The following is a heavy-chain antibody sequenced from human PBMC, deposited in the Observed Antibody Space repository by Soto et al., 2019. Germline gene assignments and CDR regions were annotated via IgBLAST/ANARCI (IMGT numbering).Heavy chain of an antibody. CDR1: GYTFTNYA. J-gene: IGHJ4*02. D-gene: IGHD5-12*01. Sequence: QVELVQSEAEEKKPGASVTVSCKASGYTFTNYAMHWVRQAPGQRLEWMGWINAGNGNTKYSQKFQGRVTITRDTSASTAYMELSSLRSEDTAVYYCARVSGYYLPDYWGQGTLVTVSS. V-gene: IGHV1-3*05. CDR2: INAGNGNT. CDR3: ARVSGYYLPDY.